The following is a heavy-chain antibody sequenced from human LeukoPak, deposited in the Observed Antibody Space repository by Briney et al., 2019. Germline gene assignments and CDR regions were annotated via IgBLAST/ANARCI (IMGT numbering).Heavy chain of an antibody. CDR1: GGSISSYY. CDR2: IYYSGST. D-gene: IGHD2-2*01. CDR3: ARQVVVVPAATEYYWFDP. J-gene: IGHJ5*02. V-gene: IGHV4-59*08. Sequence: SETLSLTCTVSGGSISSYYWSWIRQPPGKGLEWIGYIYYSGSTNYNPSLKNRVTISVDTSKNEFSLKLSSVTAGDTAVYYCARQVVVVPAATEYYWFDPWGQGTLVTVSS.